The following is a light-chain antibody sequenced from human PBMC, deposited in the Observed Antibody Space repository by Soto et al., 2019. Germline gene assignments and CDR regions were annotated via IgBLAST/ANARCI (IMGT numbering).Light chain of an antibody. CDR3: SSYTSSATLV. CDR2: EVS. V-gene: IGLV2-14*01. J-gene: IGLJ3*02. Sequence: QSVLTQPASVSGSPGQSITISCSGGTSDIGTYNYVSWYQHHPGKVPKVMIYEVSNRPSGVSNRFSGSKSGNTASLTISGLQAEDEADYYFSSYTSSATLVFGGGTKLTVL. CDR1: TSDIGTYNY.